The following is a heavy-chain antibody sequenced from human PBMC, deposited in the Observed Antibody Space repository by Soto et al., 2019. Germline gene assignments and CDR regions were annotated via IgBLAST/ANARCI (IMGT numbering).Heavy chain of an antibody. Sequence: TSETLSLTCTVSGGSISSSSYYWGWIRQPPGKGLEWIGSIYYSGSTYYNPSLKSRVTISVDTSKNQFSLKLSSVTAADTAVYYCARLRYYGDYRYFDLWGRGTLVTVSS. CDR3: ARLRYYGDYRYFDL. J-gene: IGHJ2*01. CDR2: IYYSGST. D-gene: IGHD4-17*01. CDR1: GGSISSSSYY. V-gene: IGHV4-39*01.